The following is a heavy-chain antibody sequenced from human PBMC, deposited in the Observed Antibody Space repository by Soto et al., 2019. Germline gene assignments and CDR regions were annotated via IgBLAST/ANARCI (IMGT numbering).Heavy chain of an antibody. V-gene: IGHV3-48*02. CDR1: GFTFSSYS. Sequence: EVQLVESGGGLVQPGGSLRLSCAASGFTFSSYSMNWVRQAPGKGLEWVSYISSSSSTIYYADSVKGRFTISRDNAKNSLYLQMNSLRDEDTAVYYCARDRRARYYYDSSGYYLPAGAFDIWGQGTMVTVSS. J-gene: IGHJ3*02. CDR2: ISSSSSTI. CDR3: ARDRRARYYYDSSGYYLPAGAFDI. D-gene: IGHD3-22*01.